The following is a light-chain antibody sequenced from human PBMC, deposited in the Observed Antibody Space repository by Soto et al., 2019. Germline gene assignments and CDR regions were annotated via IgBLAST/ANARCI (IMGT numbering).Light chain of an antibody. CDR3: MQSLQTPWT. V-gene: IGKV2-28*01. CDR2: LGS. CDR1: QSLLHSNGYNY. Sequence: DIVMTQSPLSLPVTPGEPASISCRSSQSLLHSNGYNYLDWYLQKPGQSPQLLIYLGSNRASGVPDRFTCSGSGTDFTLKISRVEAEDVGVYYCMQSLQTPWTFGQGTKVEMK. J-gene: IGKJ1*01.